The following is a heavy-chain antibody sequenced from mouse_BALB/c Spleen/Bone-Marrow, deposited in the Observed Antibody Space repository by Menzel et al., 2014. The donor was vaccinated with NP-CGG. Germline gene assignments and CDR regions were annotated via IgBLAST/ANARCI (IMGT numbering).Heavy chain of an antibody. CDR3: ARDDYAY. J-gene: IGHJ3*01. CDR1: DYTFTSYW. Sequence: QVQLQQPGAELAKPGASVKMSCKASDYTFTSYWMHWVKQRPGQGLEWIGYIYPSTGYTEYNQKFKDKAIMTADKSSSTAYMQLSSLTSEDSAVYYCARDDYAYWGQGTLVTVSA. D-gene: IGHD2-4*01. V-gene: IGHV1-7*01. CDR2: IYPSTGYT.